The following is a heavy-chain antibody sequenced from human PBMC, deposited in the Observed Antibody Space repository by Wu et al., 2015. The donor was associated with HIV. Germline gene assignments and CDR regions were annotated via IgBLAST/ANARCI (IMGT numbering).Heavy chain of an antibody. V-gene: IGHV1-2*02. J-gene: IGHJ4*02. CDR2: INPNTGDT. Sequence: QVQLVQSGAEVKKPGASMKVSCKASGYTFTGYYIHWVRQAPGQGLEWMGWINPNTGDTNYAQKFQGRVNHDQGHVHQVQPTFGTGSRLRSDDTAVYFCAREIVGNWVVVVYFDSWGPGENPGHRLL. D-gene: IGHD2-21*01. CDR3: AREIVGNWVVVVYFDS. CDR1: GYTFTGYY.